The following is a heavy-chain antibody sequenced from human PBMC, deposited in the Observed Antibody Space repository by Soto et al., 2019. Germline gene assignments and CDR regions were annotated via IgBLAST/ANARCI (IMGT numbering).Heavy chain of an antibody. CDR3: ARSSTSANYFDY. V-gene: IGHV4-31*03. CDR1: GGSISSGGYY. D-gene: IGHD2-2*01. J-gene: IGHJ4*02. CDR2: IYYNGSA. Sequence: QVQLQESGPGLVKPSQTLSLTCTVSGGSISSGGYYWRWIRRHPGKGLEWIGYIYYNGSAYYNPSLKIRGTISVDTSKNQFTLKLSSVTAADTAVYYCARSSTSANYFDYWGQGTLVTVSS.